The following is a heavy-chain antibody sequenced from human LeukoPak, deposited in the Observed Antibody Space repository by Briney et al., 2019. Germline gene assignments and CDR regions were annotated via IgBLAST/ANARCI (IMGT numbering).Heavy chain of an antibody. Sequence: SETLSLTCAVYGGSFSGYYWSWIRQPAGKGLEWIGRIYTSGSTNYNPSLKSRVTISVDTSKNQFSLKLSSVTAADTAVYYCARGNLPEYDFWSGYWVYNWFDPWGQGTLVTVSS. D-gene: IGHD3-3*01. CDR3: ARGNLPEYDFWSGYWVYNWFDP. J-gene: IGHJ5*02. V-gene: IGHV4-59*10. CDR1: GGSFSGYY. CDR2: IYTSGST.